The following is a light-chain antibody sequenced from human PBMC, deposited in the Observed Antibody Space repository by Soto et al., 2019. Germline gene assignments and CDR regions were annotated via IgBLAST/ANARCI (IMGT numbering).Light chain of an antibody. J-gene: IGLJ2*01. Sequence: QSVLTQPPSVSGAPGQRVTISCTGSSSNIGAGYDVHWYQQFPGTAPKLLLYGSTNRPSGVPDRFSSSKSGTSASLATAGLQTEDEADYYCQSYDSSLSAVVFGGGTKLTVL. CDR3: QSYDSSLSAVV. V-gene: IGLV1-40*01. CDR2: GST. CDR1: SSNIGAGYD.